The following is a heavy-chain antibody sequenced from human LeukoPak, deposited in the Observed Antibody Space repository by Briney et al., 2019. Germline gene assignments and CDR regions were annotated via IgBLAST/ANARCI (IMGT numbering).Heavy chain of an antibody. V-gene: IGHV3-74*01. CDR3: ATLGPPIY. CDR2: ISSDASSI. Sequence: GGSLRLSCAASGFTFSSYWMHWVRQAPGKGLMWVSRISSDASSILYADSVKGRFTISRDNAKNTLYLQMNSRRAEDTAVYYCATLGPPIYWGQGTLVTVSS. CDR1: GFTFSSYW. J-gene: IGHJ4*02.